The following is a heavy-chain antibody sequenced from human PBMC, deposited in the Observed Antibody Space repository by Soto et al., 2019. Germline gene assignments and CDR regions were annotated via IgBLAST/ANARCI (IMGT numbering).Heavy chain of an antibody. V-gene: IGHV3-23*01. CDR1: GFSFGNYA. CDR3: VRGNNYHMDV. CDR2: ISGSGGST. Sequence: PGGSLRLSCAASGFSFGNYAMCWVRQAPGKGLDWVSSISGSGGSTYYADSVKGRFTISRDNSKNTLYLQMNSLRVEDTAVYYCVRGNNYHMDVWGPGTTVTVSS. J-gene: IGHJ6*02. D-gene: IGHD2-2*01.